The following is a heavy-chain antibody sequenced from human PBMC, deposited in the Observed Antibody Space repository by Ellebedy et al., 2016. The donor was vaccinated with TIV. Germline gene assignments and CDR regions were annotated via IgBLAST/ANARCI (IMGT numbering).Heavy chain of an antibody. CDR1: GFTFSSYW. CDR3: ARTNRITMIVVVTDWFDP. CDR2: IQQDGSEK. J-gene: IGHJ5*02. D-gene: IGHD3-22*01. V-gene: IGHV3-7*01. Sequence: GESLKISXAASGFTFSSYWMSWVRQAPGKGLEWVANIQQDGSEKYFVDSVKGRFTIPRDNAKNSLYLQMNSLRAEDTAVYYCARTNRITMIVVVTDWFDPWGQGTLVTVSS.